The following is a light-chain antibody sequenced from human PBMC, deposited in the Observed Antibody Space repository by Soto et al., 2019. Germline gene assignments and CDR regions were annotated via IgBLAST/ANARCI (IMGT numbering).Light chain of an antibody. V-gene: IGLV6-57*03. CDR3: QSYYGDTWV. J-gene: IGLJ3*02. Sequence: NFMLTQPHSVSGSPGKTVTISCTRSSGSIASNFVQWYQQRPGSAPTTVIYENNQRPSGVPDRFSGSIDSSSTSASLTISGLQTEDEADYYCQSYYGDTWVFGGGTKVTVL. CDR1: SGSIASNF. CDR2: ENN.